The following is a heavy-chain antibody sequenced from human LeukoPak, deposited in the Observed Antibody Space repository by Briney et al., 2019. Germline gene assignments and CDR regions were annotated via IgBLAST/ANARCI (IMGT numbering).Heavy chain of an antibody. Sequence: GGSLRLSCAASGFTFSNAWMSWVRQAPGKGLEWVGRIKSKTDGGTTDYAAPVKGRFTISRDDSKNTLYLQMNSLETEDTAVYYCTTDPEGYNWNGDRGYWGQGTLVTVSS. J-gene: IGHJ4*02. CDR3: TTDPEGYNWNGDRGY. CDR2: IKSKTDGGTT. D-gene: IGHD1-1*01. V-gene: IGHV3-15*01. CDR1: GFTFSNAW.